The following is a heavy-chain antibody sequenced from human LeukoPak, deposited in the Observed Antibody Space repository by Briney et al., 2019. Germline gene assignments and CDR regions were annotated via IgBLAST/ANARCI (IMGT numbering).Heavy chain of an antibody. J-gene: IGHJ4*02. CDR3: ARIAFYENFDH. CDR1: GFTFRSHA. D-gene: IGHD3-3*02. CDR2: IYENGGTT. Sequence: GGSLRLSCVGSGFTFRSHAMSWVRQAPEKGLEFVSGIYENGGTTYYADSVKGRFSISRDNSKNTLYLQMDSLRGEDTAVYYCARIAFYENFDHWGQGTLVTVSS. V-gene: IGHV3-23*01.